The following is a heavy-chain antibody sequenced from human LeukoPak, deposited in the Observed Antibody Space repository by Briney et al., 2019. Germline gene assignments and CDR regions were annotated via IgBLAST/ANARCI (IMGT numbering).Heavy chain of an antibody. J-gene: IGHJ4*02. CDR3: AKDDAWLRYQY. V-gene: IGHV3-53*01. CDR1: GFTVSSNY. D-gene: IGHD3-9*01. Sequence: GGSLRLSCAASGFTVSSNYMSWVRQAPGKGLEWVSVLYSGGSTYYADSVKGRFTISRDNSKNTLDLQMNRLRAEDTAVYYCAKDDAWLRYQYWGQGTLVTVSS. CDR2: LYSGGST.